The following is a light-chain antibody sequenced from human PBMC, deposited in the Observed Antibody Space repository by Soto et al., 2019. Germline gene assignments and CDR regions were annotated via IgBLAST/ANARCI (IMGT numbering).Light chain of an antibody. CDR1: SSDVGGYNY. CDR2: EVS. Sequence: QSALTQPASVSGSPGQSITISCTGTSSDVGGYNYVSWYQHHPGKAPKLMIYEVSSRPSGVSNRFFGSKSGNTASLTISGLQTEDEADYFCRSYRPKSSVVFGGGTKLTVL. CDR3: RSYRPKSSVV. J-gene: IGLJ2*01. V-gene: IGLV2-14*01.